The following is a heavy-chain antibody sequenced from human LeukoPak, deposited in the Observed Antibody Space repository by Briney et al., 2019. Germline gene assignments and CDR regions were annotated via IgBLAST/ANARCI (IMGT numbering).Heavy chain of an antibody. CDR1: GGSISIYY. V-gene: IGHV4-4*07. J-gene: IGHJ6*03. Sequence: SETLSLTCTVSGGSISIYYWNWIRQPAGKGLEWIGRIFTSGITNYDPSLKSRVTMSVDTSKNQFSLNLSSVTAADTAVYYSARESSGNYYNPLGYMDVWGKGTTVTVSS. CDR3: ARESSGNYYNPLGYMDV. D-gene: IGHD3-10*01. CDR2: IFTSGIT.